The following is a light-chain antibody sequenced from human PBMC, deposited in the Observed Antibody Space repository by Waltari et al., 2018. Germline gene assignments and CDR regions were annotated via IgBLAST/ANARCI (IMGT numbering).Light chain of an antibody. Sequence: QSALTQPASVSGSPGQSITISCTGTSNDVGGYDYVSWYQQHPDKAPKLVIFDVNNRPSGVSRRFSASKSGNTASRTISGLQAEDEAVYYCNSYSSTTTLVFGGGTKVTVL. CDR2: DVN. V-gene: IGLV2-14*03. CDR1: SNDVGGYDY. J-gene: IGLJ2*01. CDR3: NSYSSTTTLV.